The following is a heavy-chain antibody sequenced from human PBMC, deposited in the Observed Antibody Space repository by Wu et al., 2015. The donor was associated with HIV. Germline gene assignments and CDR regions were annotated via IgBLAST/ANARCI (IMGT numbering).Heavy chain of an antibody. V-gene: IGHV1-18*01. D-gene: IGHD2/OR15-2a*01. CDR1: GYTFTNYG. J-gene: IGHJ5*02. CDR2: ISADNGNT. CDR3: ARTDSTNYRLEWFDP. Sequence: QVQLVQSGAEVKKPGASVKVSCKASGYTFTNYGISWVRQAPGQGLAWMGWISADNGNTNYAQKLQGRVTLTADTSTSTAYMELRSLRSDDTAVYYCARTDSTNYRLEWFDPWGQGTLVTVSS.